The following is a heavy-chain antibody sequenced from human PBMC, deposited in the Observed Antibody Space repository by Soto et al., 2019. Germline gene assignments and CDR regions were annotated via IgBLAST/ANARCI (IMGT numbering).Heavy chain of an antibody. CDR2: ISYDGSNK. J-gene: IGHJ6*02. Sequence: GGSLRLSCAASGFTFSSYAMHWVRQAPGKGLEWVAVISYDGSNKYYADSVKGRFTISRDNSKNTLYLQMNSLRAEDTAVYYCARDTEMDVWGQGTTVTVSS. CDR3: ARDTEMDV. V-gene: IGHV3-30-3*01. D-gene: IGHD4-17*01. CDR1: GFTFSSYA.